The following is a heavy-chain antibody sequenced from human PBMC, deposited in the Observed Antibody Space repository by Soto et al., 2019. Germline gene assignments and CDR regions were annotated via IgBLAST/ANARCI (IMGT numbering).Heavy chain of an antibody. Sequence: ASVKVSCKASGYTFTSYYMHWVRQAPGQGXEWMGIINPSGGSTSYAQKFQGRVTVTRDTSTSTVYMELSSLRSEDTAVYYCAREGILTGYQPRDYYYGMDVWGQGTTVTVSS. CDR2: INPSGGST. CDR1: GYTFTSYY. V-gene: IGHV1-46*01. D-gene: IGHD3-9*01. CDR3: AREGILTGYQPRDYYYGMDV. J-gene: IGHJ6*02.